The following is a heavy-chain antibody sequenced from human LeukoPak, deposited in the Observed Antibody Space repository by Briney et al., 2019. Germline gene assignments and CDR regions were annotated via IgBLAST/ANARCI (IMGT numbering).Heavy chain of an antibody. CDR2: ISYDGSNK. CDR3: ASLLSMYSSSWYPRSSWFDP. CDR1: GFTFSSYA. D-gene: IGHD6-13*01. J-gene: IGHJ5*02. V-gene: IGHV3-30-3*01. Sequence: PGGSLRLSCAASGFTFSSYAMRWVRQAPGKGLEWVAVISYDGSNKYYADSVKGRFTISRDNSKNTLYLQMNSLRAEDTAAYYCASLLSMYSSSWYPRSSWFDPWGQGTLVTVSS.